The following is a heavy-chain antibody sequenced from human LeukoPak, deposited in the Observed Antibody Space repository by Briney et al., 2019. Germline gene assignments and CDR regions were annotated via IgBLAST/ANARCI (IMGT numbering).Heavy chain of an antibody. CDR2: IYSGGST. D-gene: IGHD3-10*01. CDR1: GFTVSSNY. V-gene: IGHV3-53*01. J-gene: IGHJ4*02. CDR3: ARAGGSGSYNFDY. Sequence: PGGSLRLSCAASGFTVSSNYMSWVRRAPGKGLEWVSVIYSGGSTYYADSVKGRFTISRDNSKNTLYLQMNSLRAEDTAVYYCARAGGSGSYNFDYWGQGTLVTVSS.